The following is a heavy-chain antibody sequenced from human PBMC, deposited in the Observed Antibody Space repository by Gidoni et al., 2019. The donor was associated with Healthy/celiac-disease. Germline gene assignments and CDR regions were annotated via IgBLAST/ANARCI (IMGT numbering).Heavy chain of an antibody. J-gene: IGHJ5*02. CDR3: ARGTLLAARRNWFDP. CDR1: GGSFRGYY. Sequence: QVQLQQWGAGLLKPSETLSLTCAVYGGSFRGYYWSWIRQPPGKGLEWIGEINHSGSTNYNPSLKSRVTISVETSKNQFSLKLSSVTAADTAVYYCARGTLLAARRNWFDPWGQGTLVTVSS. V-gene: IGHV4-34*01. CDR2: INHSGST. D-gene: IGHD6-6*01.